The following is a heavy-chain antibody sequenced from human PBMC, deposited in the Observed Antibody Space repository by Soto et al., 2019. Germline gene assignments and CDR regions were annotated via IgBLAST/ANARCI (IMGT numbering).Heavy chain of an antibody. J-gene: IGHJ4*02. CDR1: GFTFRSNW. V-gene: IGHV3-7*03. CDR3: ATSGGGWLQPPV. CDR2: IKQDGSEK. D-gene: IGHD5-12*01. Sequence: GGSLRPSCAASGFTFRSNWMSWVRQAPGKGLEWVANIKQDGSEKYYVDSVKGRFTISRDNAKNSLYLQMNSLRAEDTAVYYCATSGGGWLQPPVWGQGTLVTVSS.